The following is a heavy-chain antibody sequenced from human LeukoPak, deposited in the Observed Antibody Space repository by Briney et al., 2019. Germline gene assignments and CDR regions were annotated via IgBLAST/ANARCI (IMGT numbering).Heavy chain of an antibody. Sequence: GGSLRLSCAASGFTFSSYWMTWVRQAPGKGLEWVANINQDGSDKYYVDSVKGRFTISRDNAKNSLYLQMNSLRAEDTAVYYCARDPYSGSYGNYYYYFMDVWGKGTTVTISS. J-gene: IGHJ6*03. D-gene: IGHD1-26*01. CDR3: ARDPYSGSYGNYYYYFMDV. V-gene: IGHV3-7*01. CDR1: GFTFSSYW. CDR2: INQDGSDK.